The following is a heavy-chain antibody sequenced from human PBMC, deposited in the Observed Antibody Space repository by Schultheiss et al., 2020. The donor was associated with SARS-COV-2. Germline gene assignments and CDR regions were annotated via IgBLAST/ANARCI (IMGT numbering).Heavy chain of an antibody. CDR2: IYYSGST. Sequence: SETLSLTCTVSGGSISSGGYYWSWIRQHPGKGLEWIGYIYYSGSTNYNPSLKSRVTISVDTSKNQFSLQLNSVTPEDTAVYFCASHPGSDWFHYWGQGTLVTVSS. D-gene: IGHD3-9*01. J-gene: IGHJ4*02. V-gene: IGHV4-31*03. CDR1: GGSISSGGYY. CDR3: ASHPGSDWFHY.